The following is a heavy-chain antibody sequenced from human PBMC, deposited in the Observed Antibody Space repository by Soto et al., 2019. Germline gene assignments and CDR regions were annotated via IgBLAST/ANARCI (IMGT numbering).Heavy chain of an antibody. D-gene: IGHD1-26*01. CDR1: GFNFSSYG. V-gene: IGHV3-30*18. CDR2: ISYDGSNT. CDR3: AKEGGLSGSYYISSSYYFDY. Sequence: QVQLVESGGGVVQPGRSLRLSCVASGFNFSSYGMHWVRQAPGKGLEWVAIISYDGSNTYYADSVKGRFTISRDNSKNTLYLQMNSLRAEETSVYYCAKEGGLSGSYYISSSYYFDYWGQGTLVTVSS. J-gene: IGHJ4*02.